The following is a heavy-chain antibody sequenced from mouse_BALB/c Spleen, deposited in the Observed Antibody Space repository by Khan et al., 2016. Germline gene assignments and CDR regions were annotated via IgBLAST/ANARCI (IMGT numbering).Heavy chain of an antibody. J-gene: IGHJ4*01. Sequence: EVELVESGGGLVQPGGSLKLSCAAYGFTFSTYAMSWVRQTPDKRLELVATINSNGGSTYYPDNVKGRFTISRDNAKNTLYLQMSSLKSEDTAMYYCARVRQAVDYWGQGTSVTVSS. CDR1: GFTFSTYA. D-gene: IGHD2-14*01. CDR2: INSNGGST. CDR3: ARVRQAVDY. V-gene: IGHV5-6-3*01.